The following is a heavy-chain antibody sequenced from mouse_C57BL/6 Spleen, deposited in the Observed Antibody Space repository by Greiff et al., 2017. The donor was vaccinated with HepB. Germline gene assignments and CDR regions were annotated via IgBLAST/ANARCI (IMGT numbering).Heavy chain of an antibody. CDR1: GYTFTSYW. D-gene: IGHD1-1*01. Sequence: VQLQQSGAELAKPGASVKLSCKASGYTFTSYWMHWVKQRPGQGLEWIGYINPSSGYTKYNQKFKDKATLTADKSSSTAYMQLSSLTYEDSAVYYCARSGVITTVVATRGYFDVWGTGTTVTVSS. CDR3: ARSGVITTVVATRGYFDV. CDR2: INPSSGYT. J-gene: IGHJ1*03. V-gene: IGHV1-7*01.